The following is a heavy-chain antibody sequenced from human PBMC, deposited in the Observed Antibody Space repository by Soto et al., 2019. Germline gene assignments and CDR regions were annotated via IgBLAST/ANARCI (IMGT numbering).Heavy chain of an antibody. J-gene: IGHJ4*02. V-gene: IGHV1-18*01. Sequence: QVHLVQSGAEVKKPGASVKVSCKASGYTFTSYGITWVRQAPGQGLEWMGWISAHNGNTDYAQKLQGRVIVTRDTSTSTAYMELRSLRSDDTDLYYCARGRYGDYWGQGALVTVSS. CDR1: GYTFTSYG. D-gene: IGHD1-1*01. CDR2: ISAHNGNT. CDR3: ARGRYGDY.